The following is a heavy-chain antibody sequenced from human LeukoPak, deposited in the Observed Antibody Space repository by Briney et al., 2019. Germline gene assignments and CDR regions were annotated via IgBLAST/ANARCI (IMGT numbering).Heavy chain of an antibody. CDR1: AYTFTIYY. V-gene: IGHV1-46*01. CDR2: IHPSSGST. Sequence: ASVKVSFKSSAYTFTIYYMHWVRQPPGQGLELMGIIHPSSGSTSYGQNVQGGITMNREAKTSTVYLELSSLRSEDTAVYYCARDFGEMPNYWGQGTLVTVSS. CDR3: ARDFGEMPNY. J-gene: IGHJ4*02. D-gene: IGHD5-24*01.